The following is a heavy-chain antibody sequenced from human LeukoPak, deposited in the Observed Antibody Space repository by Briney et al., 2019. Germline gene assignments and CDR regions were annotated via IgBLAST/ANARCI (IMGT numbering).Heavy chain of an antibody. D-gene: IGHD2-2*02. CDR1: GGTFSSYT. Sequence: ASVKVSCKASGGTFSSYTIGWVRQAPGQGLEWMGRIIPILGIANYAQKFQGRVTITADKSTSTAYMELSSLRSEDTAVYYCARAWVVVPAAIDYYYMDVWGKGTTVTVSS. J-gene: IGHJ6*03. CDR2: IIPILGIA. CDR3: ARAWVVVPAAIDYYYMDV. V-gene: IGHV1-69*02.